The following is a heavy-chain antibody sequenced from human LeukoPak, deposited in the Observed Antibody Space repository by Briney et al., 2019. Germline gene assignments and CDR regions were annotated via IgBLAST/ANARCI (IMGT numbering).Heavy chain of an antibody. J-gene: IGHJ4*02. Sequence: GGSLRLSCAASGFTFSNAWMSWVRQAPGKGLEWVGRIKSKTDGGTTDYAAPVKGRFTISRDDSKNTLYLQMNSLKTEDTAVYYCTTGAAVAGSREYFDYWGQGTLVTVSS. D-gene: IGHD6-19*01. CDR1: GFTFSNAW. V-gene: IGHV3-15*01. CDR2: IKSKTDGGTT. CDR3: TTGAAVAGSREYFDY.